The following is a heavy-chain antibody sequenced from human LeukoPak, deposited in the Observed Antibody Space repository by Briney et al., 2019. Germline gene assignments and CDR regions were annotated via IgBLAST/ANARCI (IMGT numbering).Heavy chain of an antibody. D-gene: IGHD3-10*02. CDR1: GFTFSSYT. CDR2: ITSSSSYI. V-gene: IGHV3-21*01. CDR3: TRYFLSPMSYYMDV. J-gene: IGHJ6*03. Sequence: PGGSLRLSCAASGFTFSSYTMNWVRQAPGKGLEWVSSITSSSSYIYYADSVKGRFTISRDNAKNSLYLQMNSLRAEDTAVYYCTRYFLSPMSYYMDVWGKGTTVTVSS.